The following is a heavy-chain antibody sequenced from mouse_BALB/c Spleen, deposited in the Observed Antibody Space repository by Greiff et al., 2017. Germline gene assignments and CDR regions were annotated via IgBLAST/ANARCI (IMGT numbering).Heavy chain of an antibody. J-gene: IGHJ2*01. D-gene: IGHD1-1*01. Sequence: DVKLQESGPGLVKPSQSLSLTCSVTGYSITSGYYWNWIRQFPGNKLEWMGYISYDGSNNYNPSLKNRISITRDTSKNQFFLKLNSVTTEDTATYYCARDRYYGGDSYWGQGTTLTVSS. CDR3: ARDRYYGGDSY. CDR1: GYSITSGYY. V-gene: IGHV3-6*02. CDR2: ISYDGSN.